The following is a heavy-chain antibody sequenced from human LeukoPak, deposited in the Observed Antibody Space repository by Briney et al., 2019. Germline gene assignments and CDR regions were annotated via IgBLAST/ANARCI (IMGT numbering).Heavy chain of an antibody. CDR2: IYDSGST. V-gene: IGHV4-39*01. CDR1: GGSIRSSYYY. D-gene: IGHD2-15*01. CDR3: ARGAMVAATRSYYYGMDV. J-gene: IGHJ6*02. Sequence: SETLSLTCTVSGGSIRSSYYYWGWIRQPPGKGLEWIGSIYDSGSTYYNPSLKSRVTISVDTSKNQFSLKLNSVTAADTAVYFCARGAMVAATRSYYYGMDVWGQGTTVTVSS.